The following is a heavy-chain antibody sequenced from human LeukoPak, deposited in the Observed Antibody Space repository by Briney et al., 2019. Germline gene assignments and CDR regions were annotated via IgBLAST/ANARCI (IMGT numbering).Heavy chain of an antibody. Sequence: PSETLSLTCTVSGGSISSGGYYCSWIRQHPGKGLEWFGYIYYSGGTYYNPSLKSRVNISVDTSKNQFSLKLTSVTAADTAVYYCARTEVAAAGNQIFDYWGQGTLVTVSS. V-gene: IGHV4-31*03. CDR1: GGSISSGGYY. CDR3: ARTEVAAAGNQIFDY. J-gene: IGHJ4*02. CDR2: IYYSGGT. D-gene: IGHD6-13*01.